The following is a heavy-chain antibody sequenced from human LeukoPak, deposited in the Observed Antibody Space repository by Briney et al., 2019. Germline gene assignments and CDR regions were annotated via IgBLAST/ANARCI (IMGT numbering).Heavy chain of an antibody. V-gene: IGHV4-28*03. J-gene: IGHJ5*02. Sequence: SETLSLTCAVSGTSISSGNWWGGIRQPPGKGLEWIGYIYYSGNTHYNLSLKSRVTMSVDTSKNQFSLKLSSVTAVDTAVYYCARVGHCSGIRCYPGWFAPSSQGTLVTVSS. CDR2: IYYSGNT. CDR3: ARVGHCSGIRCYPGWFAP. CDR1: GTSISSGNW. D-gene: IGHD2-2*01.